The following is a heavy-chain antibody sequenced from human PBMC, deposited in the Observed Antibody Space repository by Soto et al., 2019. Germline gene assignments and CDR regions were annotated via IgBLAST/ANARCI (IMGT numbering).Heavy chain of an antibody. CDR3: AANRGYNYYYGMDV. CDR2: ISGSGGST. V-gene: IGHV3-23*01. D-gene: IGHD3-22*01. CDR1: GFTFSSYA. Sequence: GGSLRLSCAASGFTFSSYAMSWVRQAPGKGLEWVSAISGSGGSTYYADSVKGRFTISRDNSKNTLYLQMNSLRAEDTAVYYCAANRGYNYYYGMDVWGQGTTVTAP. J-gene: IGHJ6*02.